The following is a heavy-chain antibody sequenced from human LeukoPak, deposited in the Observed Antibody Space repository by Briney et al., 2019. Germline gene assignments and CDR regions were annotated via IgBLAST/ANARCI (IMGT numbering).Heavy chain of an antibody. D-gene: IGHD3-10*01. CDR2: IRYDGSNK. V-gene: IGHV3-30*02. J-gene: IGHJ4*02. CDR3: AKDLVWFGELLPFDY. Sequence: PGGSLRLSCAASGFTFSSYGMHWVRQAPGKGLEWVAFIRYDGSNKYCADSVKGRFTISRDNSKNTLYLQMNSLRAEDTAVYYCAKDLVWFGELLPFDYWGQGTLVTVSS. CDR1: GFTFSSYG.